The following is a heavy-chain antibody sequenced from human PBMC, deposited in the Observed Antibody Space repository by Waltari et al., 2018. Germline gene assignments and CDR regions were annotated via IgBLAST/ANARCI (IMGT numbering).Heavy chain of an antibody. CDR3: ARGFDSSGPEVD. J-gene: IGHJ4*02. D-gene: IGHD3-22*01. V-gene: IGHV4-34*01. CDR1: GGSFSGYY. Sequence: QVQLQQWGAGLLKPSATLSLTCAVYGGSFSGYYWRWISQPPGKGLEWIGEINHSGSTNYNPSLKSRVTISVDTSKNQFSLKLSSGTAADTAVYYCARGFDSSGPEVDWGQGTLVTVSS. CDR2: INHSGST.